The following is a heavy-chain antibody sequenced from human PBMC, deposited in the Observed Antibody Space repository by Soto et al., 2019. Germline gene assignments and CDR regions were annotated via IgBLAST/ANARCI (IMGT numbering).Heavy chain of an antibody. Sequence: SETLSLTCTVSRGSISGYYWSWIRQPPGRGLEWIGYIYYTGSTSYNPSLESRVTISVDMSKHQFSLNLRSVTAADTAMYYCARDRGVSSGPTMEYDLAFWGQGTMVTV. V-gene: IGHV4-59*01. J-gene: IGHJ3*01. D-gene: IGHD3-22*01. CDR3: ARDRGVSSGPTMEYDLAF. CDR2: IYYTGST. CDR1: RGSISGYY.